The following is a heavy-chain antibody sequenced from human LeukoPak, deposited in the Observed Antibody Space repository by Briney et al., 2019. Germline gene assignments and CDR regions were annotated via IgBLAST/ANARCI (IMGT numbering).Heavy chain of an antibody. J-gene: IGHJ6*03. CDR1: GYTFTNYD. V-gene: IGHV1-8*03. CDR3: ARNSIAAAGVYYYYYYMDV. Sequence: ASVKVSCKASGYTFTNYDINWVRQAPGQGLEWMGWMNPNSGNTGYAQKFQGRVIITRNTSISTAYMELSSLRFEDTAVYYCARNSIAAAGVYYYYYYMDVWGKGTTVTVSS. CDR2: MNPNSGNT. D-gene: IGHD6-13*01.